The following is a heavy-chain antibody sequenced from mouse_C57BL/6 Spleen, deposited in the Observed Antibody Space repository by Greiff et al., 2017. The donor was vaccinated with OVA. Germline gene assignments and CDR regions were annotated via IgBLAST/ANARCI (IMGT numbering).Heavy chain of an antibody. CDR1: GYAFTNYL. Sequence: LQESGAELVRPGTSVKVSCKASGYAFTNYLIEWVKQRPGQGLEWIGVINPGSGGTNYNEKFKGKATLTADKSSSTAYMQLSSLTSEDSAVYFCARKGVIFDYWGQGTTLTVSS. D-gene: IGHD1-1*01. J-gene: IGHJ2*01. CDR3: ARKGVIFDY. CDR2: INPGSGGT. V-gene: IGHV1-54*01.